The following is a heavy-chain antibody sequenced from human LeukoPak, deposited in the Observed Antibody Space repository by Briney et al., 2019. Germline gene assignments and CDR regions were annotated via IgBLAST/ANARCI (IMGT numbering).Heavy chain of an antibody. V-gene: IGHV4-34*01. CDR1: GGSISSYY. Sequence: SETLSLTCTVSGGSISSYYWSWIRQPPGKGLEWIGEINHSGSTNYNPSLKSRVTISVDTSKNQFSLKLSSVTAADTAVYHCSLGYCSGGSCYPSWFDPWGQGTLVTVSS. D-gene: IGHD2-15*01. CDR2: INHSGST. CDR3: SLGYCSGGSCYPSWFDP. J-gene: IGHJ5*02.